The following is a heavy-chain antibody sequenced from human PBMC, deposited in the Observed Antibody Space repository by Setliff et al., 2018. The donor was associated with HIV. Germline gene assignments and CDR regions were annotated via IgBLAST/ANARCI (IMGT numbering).Heavy chain of an antibody. CDR2: INEDGNKK. J-gene: IGHJ4*02. D-gene: IGHD7-27*01. CDR1: RFSLTTSW. V-gene: IGHV3-7*03. CDR3: VRHVGTQFDY. Sequence: GGSLRLSCAASRFSLTTSWMTWVRQAPGKGLEWIANINEDGNKKYHAGSVWGRFTISRDNAKNSLYLQMDSLRAEDTAVYYCVRHVGTQFDYWGQGTLVTVSS.